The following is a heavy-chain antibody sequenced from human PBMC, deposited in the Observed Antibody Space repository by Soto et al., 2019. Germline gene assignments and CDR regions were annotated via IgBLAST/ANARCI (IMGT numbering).Heavy chain of an antibody. D-gene: IGHD3-22*01. CDR3: ARGRYYYDSSGYYFDAFDI. CDR1: GYSISSGYY. Sequence: SSETLSLTCAVSGYSISSGYYWGWIRQPPGKGLEWIGSIYHSGSTYYNPSLKSRVTISVDTSKNQFSLKLSSVTAADTAVYYCARGRYYYDSSGYYFDAFDIWGQGTMVTVSS. CDR2: IYHSGST. V-gene: IGHV4-38-2*01. J-gene: IGHJ3*02.